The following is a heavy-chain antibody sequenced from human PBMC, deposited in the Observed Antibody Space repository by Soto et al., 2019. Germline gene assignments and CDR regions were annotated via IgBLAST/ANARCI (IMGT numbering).Heavy chain of an antibody. Sequence: SETLSLTCTVSGGSISSYYWSWIRQPPGKGLEWIGYIYYSGSTNYNPSLKSRVTTSVDTSKNQFSLKLSSVTAADTAVYYCARRRTMVRGVNYYYMDVWGKGTTVTVSS. V-gene: IGHV4-59*08. CDR2: IYYSGST. CDR1: GGSISSYY. D-gene: IGHD3-10*01. J-gene: IGHJ6*03. CDR3: ARRRTMVRGVNYYYMDV.